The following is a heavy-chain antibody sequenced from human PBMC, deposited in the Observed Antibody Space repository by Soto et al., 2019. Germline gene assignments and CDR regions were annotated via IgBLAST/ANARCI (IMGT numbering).Heavy chain of an antibody. Sequence: QVQLVQSGAEVKKPGASVKVSCKASGYTFTSYAMHWVRQAPGQRLEWMGWINAGNGNTKYSQKFQGSVTMTRGTTASPAYTGLSSLRCEDTAVYSCARDLYYYDSSGYYAVYYYYYGMDVWGQGTKVTVSS. CDR1: GYTFTSYA. CDR2: INAGNGNT. CDR3: ARDLYYYDSSGYYAVYYYYYGMDV. J-gene: IGHJ6*02. D-gene: IGHD3-22*01. V-gene: IGHV1-3*01.